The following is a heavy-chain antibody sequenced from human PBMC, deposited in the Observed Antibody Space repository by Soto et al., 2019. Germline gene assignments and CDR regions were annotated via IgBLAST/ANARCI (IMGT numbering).Heavy chain of an antibody. CDR3: ARGCSGGSCFALYYYGMDV. CDR1: GYTFTGYY. D-gene: IGHD2-15*01. Sequence: ASVKVSCKASGYTFTGYYMHWVRQAPGQGLEWMGWINPNSGGTNYAQKFQGWVTMTRDTSISTAYMELSRLRSDDTAVYYCARGCSGGSCFALYYYGMDVWGQGTTVTVSS. V-gene: IGHV1-2*04. CDR2: INPNSGGT. J-gene: IGHJ6*02.